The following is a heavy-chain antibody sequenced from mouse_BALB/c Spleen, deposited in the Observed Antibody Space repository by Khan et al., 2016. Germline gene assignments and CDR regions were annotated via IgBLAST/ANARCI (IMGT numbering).Heavy chain of an antibody. D-gene: IGHD2-4*01. CDR3: TRMMTNWYFDV. CDR1: GFTFSNYW. J-gene: IGHJ1*01. V-gene: IGHV6-6*02. Sequence: EVKLEESGGGLVQPGGSMKLSCVASGFTFSNYWMNWVRQSPEQGLEWVAEIRLKSNNYATHYAESVKGRFTISRDDSKSSVYLQMNNLRAEDTGIYYGTRMMTNWYFDVWGAGTTVTVSS. CDR2: IRLKSNNYAT.